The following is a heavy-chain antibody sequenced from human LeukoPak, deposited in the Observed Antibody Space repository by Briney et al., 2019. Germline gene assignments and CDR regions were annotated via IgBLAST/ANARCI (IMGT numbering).Heavy chain of an antibody. D-gene: IGHD2-2*01. Sequence: GASVKVSCKASGGTFSSYAISWVRQAPGQGLEWMGGIIPILGTANYAQKFQGRVTITADESTSTAYMELSSLRSEDTAVYYCARPERYCSSTSCLMAYFDYWGQGTLVTVSS. V-gene: IGHV1-69*13. CDR3: ARPERYCSSTSCLMAYFDY. CDR2: IIPILGTA. J-gene: IGHJ4*02. CDR1: GGTFSSYA.